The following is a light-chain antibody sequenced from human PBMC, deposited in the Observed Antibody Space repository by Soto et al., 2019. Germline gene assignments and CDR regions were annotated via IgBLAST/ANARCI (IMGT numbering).Light chain of an antibody. CDR3: QQRSNWPLT. Sequence: EIVLTQSPATLSLPPGERATLSCRASQSVSSYLASYQQKPGQAPRLLIYDASNRAPGIPARFSGSGSGTDFTLTISSLEPEDFAVSYCQQRSNWPLTFGGGTKVESK. CDR2: DAS. CDR1: QSVSSY. J-gene: IGKJ4*01. V-gene: IGKV3-11*01.